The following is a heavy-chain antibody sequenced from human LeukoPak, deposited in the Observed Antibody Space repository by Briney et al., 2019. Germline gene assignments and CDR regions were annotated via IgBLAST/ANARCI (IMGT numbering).Heavy chain of an antibody. Sequence: PGGSLRLSRAASGFTFSSYAMIWVRQAPGRGLEWISTISGSGDRTYYADSVKGRVTISRDSSKNTVYLQMNSLRAEDTAVYYCARADWDTAMIDYWGQGTLVTVSS. CDR3: ARADWDTAMIDY. CDR2: ISGSGDRT. D-gene: IGHD5-18*01. CDR1: GFTFSSYA. V-gene: IGHV3-23*01. J-gene: IGHJ4*02.